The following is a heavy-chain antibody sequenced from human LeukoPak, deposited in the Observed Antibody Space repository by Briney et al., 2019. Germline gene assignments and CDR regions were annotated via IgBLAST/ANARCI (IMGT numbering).Heavy chain of an antibody. Sequence: ASVKVSCKASGYTFTSYDINWVRQATGQGLEWMGWMNPNSGNTGYAQKFQGRVTITRNTSISTAYMELSSLRSEDTAVYYCASGTRSIAAAATRVYYFDYWGQGTLVTVSS. CDR3: ASGTRSIAAAATRVYYFDY. D-gene: IGHD6-13*01. CDR2: MNPNSGNT. J-gene: IGHJ4*02. CDR1: GYTFTSYD. V-gene: IGHV1-8*01.